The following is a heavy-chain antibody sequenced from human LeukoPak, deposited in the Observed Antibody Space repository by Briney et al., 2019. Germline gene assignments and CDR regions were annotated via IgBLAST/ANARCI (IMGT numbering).Heavy chain of an antibody. J-gene: IGHJ3*02. D-gene: IGHD3-10*01. Sequence: GGSLRLSCTASGFTFGDYAMSWFRQAPGKGLEWVGFIRTKAYGGTTEYAASVKGRFTISRDDSKSIAYLQMNSLKTEDTAVYYCTREGFGVAFDIWGQGTMVTVSS. V-gene: IGHV3-49*03. CDR1: GFTFGDYA. CDR3: TREGFGVAFDI. CDR2: IRTKAYGGTT.